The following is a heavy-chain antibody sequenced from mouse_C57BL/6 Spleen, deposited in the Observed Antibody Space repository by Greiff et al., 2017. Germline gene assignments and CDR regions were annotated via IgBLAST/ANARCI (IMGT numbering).Heavy chain of an antibody. J-gene: IGHJ3*01. V-gene: IGHV1-54*01. Sequence: VKLMESGAELVRPGTSVKVSCKASGYAFTNYLIEWVKQRPGQGLEWIGVINPGSGGTNYNEKFKGKATLTADKSSSTAYMQLSSLTSEDSAVYFCARGDYDGGACFAYWGQGTLVTVSA. D-gene: IGHD2-4*01. CDR2: INPGSGGT. CDR1: GYAFTNYL. CDR3: ARGDYDGGACFAY.